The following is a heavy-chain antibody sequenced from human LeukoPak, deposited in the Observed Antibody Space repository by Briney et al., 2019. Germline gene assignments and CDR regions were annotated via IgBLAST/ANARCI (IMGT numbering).Heavy chain of an antibody. CDR3: ARVPRIDYYDSSGYTWYLDY. D-gene: IGHD3-22*01. CDR1: GYTFTGYY. CDR2: INPNSGGT. J-gene: IGHJ4*02. Sequence: ASVKVSCKASGYTFTGYYMHWVRQAPGQGLEWMGWINPNSGGTNYAQKFQGRVTMTRDTSISTAYMELSRLRSDDTAVYYCARVPRIDYYDSSGYTWYLDYWGQGTLVTVSS. V-gene: IGHV1-2*02.